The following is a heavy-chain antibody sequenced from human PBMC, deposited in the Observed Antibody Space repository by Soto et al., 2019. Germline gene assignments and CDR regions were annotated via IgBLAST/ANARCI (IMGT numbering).Heavy chain of an antibody. CDR2: IYYSGST. D-gene: IGHD2-21*01. V-gene: IGHV4-31*03. Sequence: SETLSLTCTVSGGSISSGGYYWSWIRQHPGKGLEWIGYIYYSGSTYYNPSLKSRVTISVDTSKNQFSLKLSSVTAADTAVYYCARELRGRDGYKGAFDIWGQGTMVT. CDR3: ARELRGRDGYKGAFDI. J-gene: IGHJ3*02. CDR1: GGSISSGGYY.